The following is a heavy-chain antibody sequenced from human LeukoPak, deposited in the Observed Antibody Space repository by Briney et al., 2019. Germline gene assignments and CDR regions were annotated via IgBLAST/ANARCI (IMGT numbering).Heavy chain of an antibody. D-gene: IGHD4-17*01. Sequence: GGSLRLSCAASGFTFNSYSMHWVRQTPGEGLEWVAVISYDGTNKYYADSMKGRFTISRDNSKNTLYLQMNSLRAEDTAVYYCARPQDTYGDYPLDYWGQGTLVTVSS. CDR2: ISYDGTNK. V-gene: IGHV3-30*04. CDR1: GFTFNSYS. CDR3: ARPQDTYGDYPLDY. J-gene: IGHJ4*02.